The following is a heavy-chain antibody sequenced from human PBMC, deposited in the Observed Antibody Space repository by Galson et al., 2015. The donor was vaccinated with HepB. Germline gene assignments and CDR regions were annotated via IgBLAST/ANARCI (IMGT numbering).Heavy chain of an antibody. V-gene: IGHV5-51*01. CDR3: ARSPPLMRTTVTTVDAFDI. D-gene: IGHD4-17*01. J-gene: IGHJ3*02. Sequence: QSGAEVKKPGESLKISCKGSGYSFTSYWIGWVRQMPGKGLEWMGIIYPGDSDTRYSPSFQGQVTISADKSISTAYLQWSSLKASDTAMYYRARSPPLMRTTVTTVDAFDIWGQGTMVTVSS. CDR2: IYPGDSDT. CDR1: GYSFTSYW.